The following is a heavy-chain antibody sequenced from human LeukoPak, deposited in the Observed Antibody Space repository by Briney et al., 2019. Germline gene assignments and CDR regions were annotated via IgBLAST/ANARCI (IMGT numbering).Heavy chain of an antibody. Sequence: PGGSLRLSCAASGFTFSSYSMNWVRQAPGKGLEWVSSISSSSSYIYYADSVKGRFTISRDNAKNTLYLQMNSLRAEDTAVYYCARDEVDCSGGSCYGTTPLDYWGQGTLVTVSS. J-gene: IGHJ4*02. V-gene: IGHV3-21*01. CDR3: ARDEVDCSGGSCYGTTPLDY. D-gene: IGHD2-15*01. CDR1: GFTFSSYS. CDR2: ISSSSSYI.